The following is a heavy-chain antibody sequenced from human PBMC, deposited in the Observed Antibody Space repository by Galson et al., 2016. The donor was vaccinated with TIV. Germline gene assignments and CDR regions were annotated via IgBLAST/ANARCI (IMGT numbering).Heavy chain of an antibody. Sequence: SLRLSCAASGFTFSASGLHWIRLAPGKGLEWVAFVHYDGSVTYYSDSVKGRFTVSRDNSKSTLFLQMNRLRLEDTGVYYCPKFDFWGAWPPSDSDYWGQGILVTVSS. V-gene: IGHV3-30*02. D-gene: IGHD3-3*01. CDR2: VHYDGSVT. CDR1: GFTFSASG. CDR3: PKFDFWGAWPPSDSDY. J-gene: IGHJ4*02.